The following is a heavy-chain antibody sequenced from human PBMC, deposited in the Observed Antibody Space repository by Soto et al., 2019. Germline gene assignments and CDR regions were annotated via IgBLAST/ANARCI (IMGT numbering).Heavy chain of an antibody. CDR1: GGSISSYY. J-gene: IGHJ6*02. V-gene: IGHV4-59*08. Sequence: QVQLQESGPGMVQPSKTLSLTCTVSGGSISSYYWSWIRQPPGKELQYIGYIYYSESTNYNPSLKSRVTISDDTSTNQFALTLSSVTAADTAVYYCARGWWGREGDVMDVWGQGTTVTVSS. CDR2: IYYSEST. CDR3: ARGWWGREGDVMDV. D-gene: IGHD2-15*01.